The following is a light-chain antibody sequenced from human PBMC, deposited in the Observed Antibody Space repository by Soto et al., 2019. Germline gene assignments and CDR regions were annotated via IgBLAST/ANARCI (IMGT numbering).Light chain of an antibody. CDR3: QLYGISPH. V-gene: IGKV3-20*01. J-gene: IGKJ5*01. CDR1: QSRGSNF. Sequence: EIVLTQAPGTLSLSPGERATLSCKTSQSRGSNFLAWYQHKPGQAPRLLIYASSNRATGIPDRFSGSASGTDFTLTINRLEPEDFAVDYCQLYGISPHVGQGTRLEIK. CDR2: ASS.